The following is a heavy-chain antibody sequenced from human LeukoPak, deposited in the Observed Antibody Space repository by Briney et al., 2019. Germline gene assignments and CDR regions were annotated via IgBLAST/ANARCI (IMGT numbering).Heavy chain of an antibody. J-gene: IGHJ6*02. V-gene: IGHV1-8*01. CDR1: GYTFTSYD. CDR3: ARGVLGGYGMDV. Sequence: ASVKVSCKASGYTFTSYDINWVRQATGQGLEWMGWMNPNSGNTGYAQKFQGRVTMTRDTSTSTVYMELSSLRSEDTAVYYCARGVLGGYGMDVWGQGTTVTVSS. CDR2: MNPNSGNT. D-gene: IGHD1-26*01.